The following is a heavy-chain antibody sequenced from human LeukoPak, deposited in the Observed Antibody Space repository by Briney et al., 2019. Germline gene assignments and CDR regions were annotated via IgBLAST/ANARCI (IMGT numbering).Heavy chain of an antibody. D-gene: IGHD6-6*01. V-gene: IGHV3-9*01. CDR3: AKGGSIALNNWFDP. J-gene: IGHJ5*02. CDR1: GFTFDDYA. CDR2: ISWNSVSI. Sequence: GGSLRLSCAASGFTFDDYAVHWVRHAPGKGLEWVSGISWNSVSIAYADSVKGRFTISRDNAKNSLYLQMNSLRAEDTALYYCAKGGSIALNNWFDPWGQGTLVTVSS.